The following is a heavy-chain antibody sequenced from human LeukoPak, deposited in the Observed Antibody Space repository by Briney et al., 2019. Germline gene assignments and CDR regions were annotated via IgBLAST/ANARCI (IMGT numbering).Heavy chain of an antibody. CDR2: IYYSGST. CDR1: GGSISSSGYY. CDR3: ARASGLGTTVDY. J-gene: IGHJ4*02. Sequence: SETLSLTCTVSGGSISSSGYYWGWIRQPPGKGPEWIGSIYYSGSTYYNPSLKGRVTISIDTSSNQFSKNQFSLKLSSVTAADTAVYYCARASGLGTTVDYWGQGTLVTVSS. V-gene: IGHV4-39*07. D-gene: IGHD1-7*01.